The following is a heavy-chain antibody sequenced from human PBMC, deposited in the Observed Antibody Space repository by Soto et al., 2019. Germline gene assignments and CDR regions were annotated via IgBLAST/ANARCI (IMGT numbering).Heavy chain of an antibody. CDR2: IWYDGSNK. Sequence: QVQLVESGGGVVQPGRSLRLSCAASGFTFSSYGMHWVRQAPGKGLEWVAVIWYDGSNKFYADSVKGRFTISRDNSKNTLYLQMNSLRAEDTAVYYCARGWIDFWGDYWGQGTLVTVSS. CDR1: GFTFSSYG. CDR3: ARGWIDFWGDY. D-gene: IGHD3-16*01. V-gene: IGHV3-33*01. J-gene: IGHJ4*02.